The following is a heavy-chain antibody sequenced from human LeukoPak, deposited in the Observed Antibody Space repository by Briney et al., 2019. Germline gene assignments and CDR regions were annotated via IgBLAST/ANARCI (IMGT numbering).Heavy chain of an antibody. J-gene: IGHJ4*02. Sequence: SETLSLTCTVSGGSISSGSYYWSWIRQPAGKGLEWIGRIYTSGSTNYNPSLKSRITISVDTSKNQFSLKLSSVTAADTAVYYCARDYGTGFDYWGQGTLVTVSS. CDR2: IYTSGST. D-gene: IGHD3/OR15-3a*01. CDR3: ARDYGTGFDY. CDR1: GGSISSGSYY. V-gene: IGHV4-61*02.